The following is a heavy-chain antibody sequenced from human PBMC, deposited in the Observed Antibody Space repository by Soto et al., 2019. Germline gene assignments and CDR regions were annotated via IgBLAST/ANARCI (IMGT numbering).Heavy chain of an antibody. Sequence: SVKVSCKASGGTFSSYAISWVRQAPGQGLEWMGGIIPIFGTANYAQKFQGRVTITADESTSTAYMELSSLRSEDTAVYYCARGRERNDYGDYDFDYWGQGTLVTVSS. J-gene: IGHJ4*02. V-gene: IGHV1-69*13. D-gene: IGHD4-17*01. CDR1: GGTFSSYA. CDR3: ARGRERNDYGDYDFDY. CDR2: IIPIFGTA.